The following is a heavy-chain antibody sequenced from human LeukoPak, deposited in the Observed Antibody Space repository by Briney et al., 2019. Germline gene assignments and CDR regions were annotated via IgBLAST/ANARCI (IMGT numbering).Heavy chain of an antibody. CDR1: GYSISSGYY. Sequence: SETLSLTCTVSGYSISSGYYWGWIRQPPGKGLEWIGSIYHSGSTYYNPSLKSRVAISVDTSKNQFSLKLSSVTAADTAVYYCARDGAYSSSWYRYWGQGTLVTVSS. CDR2: IYHSGST. V-gene: IGHV4-38-2*02. D-gene: IGHD6-13*01. CDR3: ARDGAYSSSWYRY. J-gene: IGHJ4*02.